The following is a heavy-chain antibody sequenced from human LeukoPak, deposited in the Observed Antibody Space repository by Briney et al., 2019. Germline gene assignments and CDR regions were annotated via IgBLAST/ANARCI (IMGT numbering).Heavy chain of an antibody. CDR2: IYYSGST. D-gene: IGHD5-12*01. J-gene: IGHJ4*02. V-gene: IGHV4-59*01. CDR3: ARIAYSGYDFRGGADY. CDR1: GGSISSYY. Sequence: SETLSLTCTVSGGSISSYYWSWIRQPPGKGLEWIGYIYYSGSTNYNPSLKSRVTISVDTSKNQFSLRLSSVTAADTAVYYCARIAYSGYDFRGGADYWGQGALVTVSS.